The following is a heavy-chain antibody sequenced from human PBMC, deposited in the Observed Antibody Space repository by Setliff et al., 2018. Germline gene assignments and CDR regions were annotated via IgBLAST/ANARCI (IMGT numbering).Heavy chain of an antibody. D-gene: IGHD2-15*01. Sequence: ASVKVSCKASGYTFTSYGISWVRQAPGQGLEWMGWISAYNGNTNYAQKLQGRVTMTTDTSTSTAYMELRSLRSDDTAVYYCARVPLPLDIVVVVAATPLEYYYYMDVWGKGTTVTSP. CDR2: ISAYNGNT. CDR1: GYTFTSYG. V-gene: IGHV1-18*01. J-gene: IGHJ6*03. CDR3: ARVPLPLDIVVVVAATPLEYYYYMDV.